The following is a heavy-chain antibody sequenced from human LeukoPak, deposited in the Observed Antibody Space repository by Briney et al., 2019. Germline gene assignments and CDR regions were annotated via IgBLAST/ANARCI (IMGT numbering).Heavy chain of an antibody. V-gene: IGHV3-43*01. CDR3: AKEGGTMFFDS. Sequence: GGSLRLSCAASGFTFRDYTIHWVRQPPGKSLEWVSLFSGNGRTTFYADSVKGRFTISRDNSKNSLYLQMNSLRSEDTALYYCAKEGGTMFFDSWGRGTLVTVSS. CDR2: FSGNGRTT. CDR1: GFTFRDYT. D-gene: IGHD3-3*01. J-gene: IGHJ5*01.